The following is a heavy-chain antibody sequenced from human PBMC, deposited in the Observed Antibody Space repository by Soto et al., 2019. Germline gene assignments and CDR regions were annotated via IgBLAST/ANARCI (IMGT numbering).Heavy chain of an antibody. V-gene: IGHV5-51*01. D-gene: IGHD4-4*01. CDR3: ARLGATVNWFDP. Sequence: GEAVKISGKGSGGSFTSYWIGWVRQMPGKGLEWMGIIYPGDSDTRYSPSFQGQVTISADKSISTAYLQWSSLKASDTAMYYCARLGATVNWFDPWGQGTLVTVSS. J-gene: IGHJ5*02. CDR1: GGSFTSYW. CDR2: IYPGDSDT.